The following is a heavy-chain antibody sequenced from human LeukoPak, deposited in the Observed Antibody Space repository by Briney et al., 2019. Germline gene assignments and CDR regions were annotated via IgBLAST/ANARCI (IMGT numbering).Heavy chain of an antibody. CDR2: IYARSGIT. J-gene: IGHJ3*02. CDR1: GFTFTIFG. V-gene: IGHV3-48*01. D-gene: IGHD3-3*01. Sequence: PGGSLRLSCAASGFTFTIFGLNWVRQAPGKGPEWVSYIYARSGITYYADSVQGRFTLSRDNARESVFLQMDSLRVDDTAVYYCARTYDFGRGPPGDAFDNWGPATWVIVSS. CDR3: ARTYDFGRGPPGDAFDN.